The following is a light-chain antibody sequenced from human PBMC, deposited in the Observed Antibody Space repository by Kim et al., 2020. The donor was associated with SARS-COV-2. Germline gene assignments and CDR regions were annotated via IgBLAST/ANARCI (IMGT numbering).Light chain of an antibody. J-gene: IGKJ2*01. CDR3: QQYHNWPPDT. CDR2: GAS. V-gene: IGKV3-15*01. Sequence: VSQGERATLSCRASQSVSSNLARYQPKPGQAPRLLIYGASTRATGIPARFSGSGSGTEFTLTISSLQSEDFAVYYCQQYHNWPPDTFGQGTKLEI. CDR1: QSVSSN.